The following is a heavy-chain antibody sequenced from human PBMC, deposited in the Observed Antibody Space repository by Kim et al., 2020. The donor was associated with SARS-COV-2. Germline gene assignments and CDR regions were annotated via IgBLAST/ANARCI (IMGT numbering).Heavy chain of an antibody. V-gene: IGHV4-39*01. CDR2: IHYTGNT. J-gene: IGHJ4*02. D-gene: IGHD2-21*01. CDR3: ARKPIYSDAFYYFDY. Sequence: SETLSLTCTVSGASVSSDNSCWGWIRQPPWRGLEWIASIHYTGNTYYDPSLKSRVTISRDTSKNQFSLSLSSLTAADTAVYYCARKPIYSDAFYYFDYWGLGTLATVSS. CDR1: GASVSSDNSC.